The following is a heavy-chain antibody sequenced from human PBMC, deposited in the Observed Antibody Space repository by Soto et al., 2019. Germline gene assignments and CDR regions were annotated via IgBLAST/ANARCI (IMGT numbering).Heavy chain of an antibody. CDR3: ARDLSGYSYGATFDY. CDR1: GYTFTGYY. J-gene: IGHJ4*02. D-gene: IGHD5-18*01. Sequence: ASVKVSCKASGYTFTGYYMHWVRQAPGQGLEWMGWINPNSGGTNYAQKFQGWVTMTRDTSISTAYMELSSLRSDDTAVYYCARDLSGYSYGATFDYWGQGTLVTVSS. CDR2: INPNSGGT. V-gene: IGHV1-2*04.